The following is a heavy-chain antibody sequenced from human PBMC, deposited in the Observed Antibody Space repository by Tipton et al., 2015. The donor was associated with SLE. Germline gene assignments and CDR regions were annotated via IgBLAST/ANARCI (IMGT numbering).Heavy chain of an antibody. V-gene: IGHV4-39*02. Sequence: TLSLTCTVSGGSITNTIYYWGWIRQPPGKGLEWIGTIYYSGTTYYNPSLKSRVTISVDTSRNQFSLNLNSVTAADTAVYYCAREYQGRFYVNGAFDVWGQGTMVTVSS. CDR3: AREYQGRFYVNGAFDV. D-gene: IGHD1-26*01. J-gene: IGHJ3*01. CDR2: IYYSGTT. CDR1: GGSITNTIYY.